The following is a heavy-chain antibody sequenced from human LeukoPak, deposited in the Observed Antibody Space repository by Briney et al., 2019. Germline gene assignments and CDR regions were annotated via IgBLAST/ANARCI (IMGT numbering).Heavy chain of an antibody. CDR1: GGSISSYY. CDR3: ARVTSLYYYDSSGYYYDQPFDY. J-gene: IGHJ4*02. D-gene: IGHD3-22*01. Sequence: SETLSLTCTVSGGSISSYYWSWIRQPPGKGLEWIGNIYYSGSTNYNPSLKSRVTISVDTSKNQFSLKLSSVTAADTAVYYCARVTSLYYYDSSGYYYDQPFDYWGQGTLVTVSS. V-gene: IGHV4-59*01. CDR2: IYYSGST.